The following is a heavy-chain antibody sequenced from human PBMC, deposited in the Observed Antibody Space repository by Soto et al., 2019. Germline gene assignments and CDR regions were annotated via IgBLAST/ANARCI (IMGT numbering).Heavy chain of an antibody. V-gene: IGHV3-9*01. CDR1: GLRFDDFA. D-gene: IGHD4-4*01. J-gene: IGHJ4*02. CDR2: ISGNSDFI. Sequence: GGSLRLSCTPSGLRFDDFAFHWVRQAPGKGLEWVAGISGNSDFIGYADSVEGRFTISRDNAKNSLYLEMNSLRLEDTALYYCAKDIYSKVVAGFDWWGQGTLVTVSS. CDR3: AKDIYSKVVAGFDW.